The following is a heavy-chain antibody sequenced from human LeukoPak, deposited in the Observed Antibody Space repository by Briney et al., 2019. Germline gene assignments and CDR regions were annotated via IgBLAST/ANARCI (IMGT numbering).Heavy chain of an antibody. CDR1: GGSISSYY. D-gene: IGHD3-9*01. CDR2: IYYSGST. CDR3: ARGDELRYFDWLFLDAFDI. J-gene: IGHJ3*02. V-gene: IGHV4-59*01. Sequence: SETLSLTCTVSGGSISSYYWSWIRQPPGKGLEWIGYIYYSGSTNYNPSLKSRVTISVDTSKNQFSLKLSSVTAADTAVYYCARGDELRYFDWLFLDAFDIWGQGTMVTVSS.